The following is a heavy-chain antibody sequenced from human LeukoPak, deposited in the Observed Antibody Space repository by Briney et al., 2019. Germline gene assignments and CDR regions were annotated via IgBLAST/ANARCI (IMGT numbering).Heavy chain of an antibody. CDR1: GYTFTSYG. J-gene: IGHJ6*02. CDR3: ARDCSSTSCYWTNYYYYYGMDV. Sequence: GASVKVSCKGSGYTFTSYGISCVRQAPGQGLEWMGWIGAYNGNTNYAQKLQGRVTMTTDTSTSTAYMELRSLRSDDTAVYYCARDCSSTSCYWTNYYYYYGMDVWGQGTTVTVSS. V-gene: IGHV1-18*01. CDR2: IGAYNGNT. D-gene: IGHD2-2*01.